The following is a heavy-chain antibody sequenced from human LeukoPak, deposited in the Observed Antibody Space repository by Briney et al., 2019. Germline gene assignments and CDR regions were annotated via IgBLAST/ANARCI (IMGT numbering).Heavy chain of an antibody. J-gene: IGHJ6*02. Sequence: TGGSLRLSCAASGFTVSSNYMSWVRQAPGKGLEWVSVIYSGGSTYYADSVKGRFTISRGNSKNTLYLQMNSLRAEDTAVYYCVPRSRGMDVWGQGTTVIVSS. CDR3: VPRSRGMDV. CDR1: GFTVSSNY. D-gene: IGHD3-10*01. V-gene: IGHV3-53*01. CDR2: IYSGGST.